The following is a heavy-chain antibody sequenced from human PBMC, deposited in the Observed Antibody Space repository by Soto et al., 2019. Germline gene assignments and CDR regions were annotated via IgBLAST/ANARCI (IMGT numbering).Heavy chain of an antibody. CDR1: GFTFSSYS. CDR3: AREGGVLNWFDP. J-gene: IGHJ5*02. D-gene: IGHD3-16*01. V-gene: IGHV3-48*02. Sequence: EVPLLESGGGLVQPGGSLRLSCAASGFTFSSYSMNWVRQAPGKGLEWVSYISSINTIYYADSVKGRFTISRDNAKNSLYLQMNSLRDEDTAVYYCAREGGVLNWFDPWGQGTLVTVSS. CDR2: ISSINTI.